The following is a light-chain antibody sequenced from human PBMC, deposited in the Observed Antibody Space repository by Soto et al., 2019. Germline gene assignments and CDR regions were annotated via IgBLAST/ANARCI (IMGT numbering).Light chain of an antibody. CDR2: GAS. CDR3: QQYGSSPRT. V-gene: IGKV3-20*01. Sequence: EIVLTQSPGTLSLSPGERATLSCRASQSVSSSYLAWYQQKPGQAPRLLIYGASSRATGIPDRFSGSVSGTDFTLTISRLEPEEFAVYYCQQYGSSPRTFGQGTKLEIK. J-gene: IGKJ2*01. CDR1: QSVSSSY.